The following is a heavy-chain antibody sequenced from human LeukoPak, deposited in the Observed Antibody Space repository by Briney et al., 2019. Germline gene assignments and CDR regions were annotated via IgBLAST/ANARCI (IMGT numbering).Heavy chain of an antibody. V-gene: IGHV1-46*01. CDR2: INPSGGST. J-gene: IGHJ4*02. CDR3: ARAYSSSSEGDFDY. CDR1: GGTFSSYA. Sequence: LVASVKVSCKASGGTFSSYAISWVRQAPGQGLEWMGIINPSGGSTSYAQKFQGRVTMTRDMSTSTVYMELSSLRSEDTAVYYCARAYSSSSEGDFDYWGQGTLVTVSS. D-gene: IGHD6-6*01.